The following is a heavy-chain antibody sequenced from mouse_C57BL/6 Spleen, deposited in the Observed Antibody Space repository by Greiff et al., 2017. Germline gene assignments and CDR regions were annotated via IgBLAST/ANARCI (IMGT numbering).Heavy chain of an antibody. V-gene: IGHV1-55*01. Sequence: QVQLQQPGAELVKPGASVTMSCKASGYTFTSYWITWVKQRPGQGLEWIGDIYPGSGSTNYNEKFKSKDTLTVDTSSSTAYMQLSSLTSDDAAVYYGAREGLGFAYWGQGTLVTVSA. J-gene: IGHJ3*01. CDR1: GYTFTSYW. CDR2: IYPGSGST. D-gene: IGHD2-13*01. CDR3: AREGLGFAY.